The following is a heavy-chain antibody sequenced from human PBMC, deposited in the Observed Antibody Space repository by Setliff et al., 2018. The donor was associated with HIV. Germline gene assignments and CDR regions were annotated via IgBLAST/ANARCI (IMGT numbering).Heavy chain of an antibody. CDR2: ISASSAYL. Sequence: GSLRLSCAASGFTFDDYAMHWVRQAPGKGLEWVASISASSAYLQYGDSVKGRFTISRDNAKNSLYLQMSSLRAEDTAMYYCLLPCTSGWHNWADPWGQGTLVTVSS. CDR3: LLPCTSGWHNWADP. J-gene: IGHJ5*02. V-gene: IGHV3-21*04. CDR1: GFTFDDYA. D-gene: IGHD6-19*01.